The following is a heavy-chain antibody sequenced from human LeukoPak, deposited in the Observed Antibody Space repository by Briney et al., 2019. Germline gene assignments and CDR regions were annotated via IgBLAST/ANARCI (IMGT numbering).Heavy chain of an antibody. CDR1: GFTFRNYW. CDR3: ARATSGTPYEY. Sequence: GGSLRLSCAASGFTFRNYWMHWVRQAPGKGLVWVSSIEGDGSRTNYADSVKGRFTISRDIAENTLYLQMNSLRGEDTAVYFCARATSGTPYEYWGQGTLVTVSS. V-gene: IGHV3-74*01. CDR2: IEGDGSRT. D-gene: IGHD3-10*01. J-gene: IGHJ4*02.